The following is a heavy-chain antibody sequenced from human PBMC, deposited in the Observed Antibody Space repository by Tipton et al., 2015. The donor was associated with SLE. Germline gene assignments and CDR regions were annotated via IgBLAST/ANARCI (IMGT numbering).Heavy chain of an antibody. V-gene: IGHV4-59*11. CDR2: IHHSGSS. Sequence: TLSLTCTVSGGSITSHYWSWVRQPPGKGLEWIGYIHHSGSSNYNPSLKSRVTISIDTSKSQFSLKLNSVTAADTAVYYCARGTDYGDSDYFYGMDVWGLGTTVTVSS. CDR1: GGSITSHY. J-gene: IGHJ6*02. D-gene: IGHD4-17*01. CDR3: ARGTDYGDSDYFYGMDV.